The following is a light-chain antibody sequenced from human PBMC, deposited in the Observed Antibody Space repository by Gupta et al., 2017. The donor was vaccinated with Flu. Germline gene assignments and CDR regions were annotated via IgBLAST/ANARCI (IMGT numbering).Light chain of an antibody. Sequence: VAPGQPASISCKASQSLLHRDGKTYLFWYLQKKGQPPQLLIYEVSNRCSGVPDRISGNGSGTDFTLNISRVEAEDVGVYYCRQSIQFPFTFGGGTKVEIK. CDR3: RQSIQFPFT. V-gene: IGKV2D-29*01. J-gene: IGKJ4*01. CDR2: EVS. CDR1: QSLLHRDGKTY.